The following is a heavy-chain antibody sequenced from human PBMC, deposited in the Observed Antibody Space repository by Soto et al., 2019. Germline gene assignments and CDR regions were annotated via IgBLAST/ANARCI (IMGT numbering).Heavy chain of an antibody. V-gene: IGHV1-2*04. CDR2: INPNSGGT. CDR3: ARGPYSYGYFGY. Sequence: QVQLVQSGAEVKKPGASVKVSCQASGYTFTGYYMHWVRQAPGQGLEWMGWINPNSGGTNYAQKVQGWVTMTRDTSISTAYMELSRLRSDDTAVYYCARGPYSYGYFGYWGQGTLVTVSS. D-gene: IGHD5-18*01. CDR1: GYTFTGYY. J-gene: IGHJ4*02.